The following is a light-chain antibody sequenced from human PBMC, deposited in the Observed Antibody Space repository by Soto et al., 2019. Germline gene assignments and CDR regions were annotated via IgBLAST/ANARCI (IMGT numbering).Light chain of an antibody. Sequence: QSALTQPASESGSPGQSITSSCTGTSSDVGGYNYVSWYQQHPGKAPKLMIYEVSNRPSGVSNRFSGSKSGNTASLTISGLQAEDEADYYCSSYTSSSTRVFGVGTQVTVL. CDR2: EVS. J-gene: IGLJ3*02. CDR1: SSDVGGYNY. CDR3: SSYTSSSTRV. V-gene: IGLV2-14*01.